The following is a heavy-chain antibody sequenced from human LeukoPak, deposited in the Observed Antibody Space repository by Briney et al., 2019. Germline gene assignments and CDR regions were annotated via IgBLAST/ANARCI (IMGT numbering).Heavy chain of an antibody. D-gene: IGHD4-11*01. CDR3: ARVPPGYSNYDWFDP. Sequence: ASVKVSCKASGYTFTGYYMHWVRQAPAQGLEWMGRINPNSGGANYAQKFQGRVTMTRDTSITTAYRELSRLRSDDTAVYYCARVPPGYSNYDWFDPWGQGTLVTVSS. CDR2: INPNSGGA. V-gene: IGHV1-2*06. J-gene: IGHJ5*02. CDR1: GYTFTGYY.